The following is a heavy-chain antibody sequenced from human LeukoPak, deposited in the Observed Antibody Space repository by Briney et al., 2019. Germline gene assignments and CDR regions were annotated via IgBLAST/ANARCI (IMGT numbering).Heavy chain of an antibody. D-gene: IGHD3-10*01. Sequence: SETLSLTCAVYGGSFSGYYWSWIRQPPGKGLEWIGEINHSGSTNYNPSLKSRVTISVDTSKNQFSLKLSSVTAADTAVYYCARASENLARGLDYWGQGTLVTVSS. V-gene: IGHV4-34*01. CDR1: GGSFSGYY. J-gene: IGHJ4*02. CDR3: ARASENLARGLDY. CDR2: INHSGST.